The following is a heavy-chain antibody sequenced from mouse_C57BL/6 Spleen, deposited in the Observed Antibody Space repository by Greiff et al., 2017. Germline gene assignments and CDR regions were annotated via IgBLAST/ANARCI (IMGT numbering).Heavy chain of an antibody. CDR2: IYPGDGGT. J-gene: IGHJ3*01. CDR3: ARSVVGGFAY. D-gene: IGHD1-1*01. V-gene: IGHV1-82*01. Sequence: QVQLQQSGPELVKPGASVKISCKASGYAFSSSWMNWVKQRPGKGLEWIGRIYPGDGGTNYNGKFKGKATLTADKSSSTAYMQLSSLTSEDSAVYFCARSVVGGFAYWGQGTLVTVSA. CDR1: GYAFSSSW.